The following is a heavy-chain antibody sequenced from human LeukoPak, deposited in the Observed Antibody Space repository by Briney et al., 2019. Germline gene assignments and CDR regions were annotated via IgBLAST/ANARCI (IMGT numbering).Heavy chain of an antibody. V-gene: IGHV1-24*01. D-gene: IGHD2-2*02. CDR2: FDPEDGET. CDR1: GYTLTELS. Sequence: ASVKVSCKVSGYTLTELSMHWVRQAPGKGLEWMGGFDPEDGETIYAQKFQGRVTMTEDTSTDTAYMELSSLRSEDTAVYYCAAMDCSSTSCYTHFDYWGQGTLVTVSS. CDR3: AAMDCSSTSCYTHFDY. J-gene: IGHJ4*02.